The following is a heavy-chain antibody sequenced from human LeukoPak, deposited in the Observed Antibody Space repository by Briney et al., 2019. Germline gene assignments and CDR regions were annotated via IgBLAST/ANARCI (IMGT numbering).Heavy chain of an antibody. J-gene: IGHJ6*02. D-gene: IGHD5-18*01. Sequence: ASVKVSCKASGYTFTGYYMHWVRQAPGQGLEWMGWINPNSGGTNYAQKFQGRVTMTRDTSISTAYMELSRLRSDDTAVYYCANSYGYFSNYGMDVWGQGTTVTVSS. CDR1: GYTFTGYY. V-gene: IGHV1-2*02. CDR2: INPNSGGT. CDR3: ANSYGYFSNYGMDV.